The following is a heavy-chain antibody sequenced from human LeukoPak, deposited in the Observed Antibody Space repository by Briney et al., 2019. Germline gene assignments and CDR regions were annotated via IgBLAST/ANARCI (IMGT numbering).Heavy chain of an antibody. CDR2: INHSGST. CDR1: GGSFSGYY. V-gene: IGHV4-34*01. CDR3: ARDGDYGGSLFDY. D-gene: IGHD4-17*01. J-gene: IGHJ4*02. Sequence: SETLSLTCAVYGGSFSGYYWSWIRQPPGKGLEWIGEINHSGSTNYNPSLKSRVTISVDTSKNQFSLKLSSVTAADTAVYYCARDGDYGGSLFDYWGQGTLVTVSS.